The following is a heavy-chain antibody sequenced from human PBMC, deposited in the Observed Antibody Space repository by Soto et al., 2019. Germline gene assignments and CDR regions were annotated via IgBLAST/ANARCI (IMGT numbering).Heavy chain of an antibody. CDR3: ARAGIVGAPTFYYYYGMDV. V-gene: IGHV3-48*01. Sequence: GGSLRLSCAASGFTFSSYSMNWVRQAPGKGLEWVSYISSSSSTIFYADSVKGRFTISRDNSKNTLYLQMNSLRAEDTAVYYCARAGIVGAPTFYYYYGMDVWGQGTTVTVSS. CDR1: GFTFSSYS. J-gene: IGHJ6*02. D-gene: IGHD1-26*01. CDR2: ISSSSSTI.